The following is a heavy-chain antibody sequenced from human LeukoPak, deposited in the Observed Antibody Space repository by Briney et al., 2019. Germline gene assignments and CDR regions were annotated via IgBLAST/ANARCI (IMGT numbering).Heavy chain of an antibody. CDR1: GFTFSSYW. J-gene: IGHJ4*02. D-gene: IGHD3-10*01. CDR3: ARDGEGAFWEWFGDRPYYFDY. CDR2: IKQDGSEK. Sequence: GGSLRLSCAASGFTFSSYWMSWVRQAPGKGLEWVANIKQDGSEKYYVDSVKGRFTISRDNAKNSLYLQMNSLRAEDTAVYYCARDGEGAFWEWFGDRPYYFDYWGQGTLVTVSS. V-gene: IGHV3-7*01.